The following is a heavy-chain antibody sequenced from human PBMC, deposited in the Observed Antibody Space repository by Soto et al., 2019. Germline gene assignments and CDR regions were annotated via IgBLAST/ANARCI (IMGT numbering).Heavy chain of an antibody. CDR3: AKDQDTWGHYGMDV. J-gene: IGHJ6*02. V-gene: IGHV3-30*18. D-gene: IGHD3-16*01. Sequence: QVQLVESGGGVVQPGRSLRLSCAASGFTFSSFGMHWVRQAPGKGLGWVAVISYDGSNKYYADSVKGRFTISRDNSKNTLYLQMNSLRAEDTAVYYCAKDQDTWGHYGMDVWGQGTTVTVSS. CDR1: GFTFSSFG. CDR2: ISYDGSNK.